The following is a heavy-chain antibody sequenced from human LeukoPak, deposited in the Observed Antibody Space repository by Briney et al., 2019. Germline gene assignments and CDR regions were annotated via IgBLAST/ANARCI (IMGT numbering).Heavy chain of an antibody. CDR3: AKSGVNSGHDYW. V-gene: IGHV1-2*04. CDR2: INPNSGGT. Sequence: ASVKVSCKASGYTFTGYYMHWVRQAPGRGLEWMGWINPNSGGTNYAQKFQGWVTMTRDTSISTAYMELSRLRSDDTAVYYCAKSGVNSGHDYWWGQGTLVTVSS. J-gene: IGHJ4*02. D-gene: IGHD5-12*01. CDR1: GYTFTGYY.